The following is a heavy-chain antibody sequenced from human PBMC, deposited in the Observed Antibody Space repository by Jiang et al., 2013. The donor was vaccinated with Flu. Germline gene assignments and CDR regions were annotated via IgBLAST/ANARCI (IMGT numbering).Heavy chain of an antibody. CDR3: ARDSDYYDSSGLS. J-gene: IGHJ5*02. D-gene: IGHD3-22*01. CDR2: IPIFGTA. V-gene: IGHV1-69*01. Sequence: IPIFGTANYAQKFQGRVTITADESTSTAYMELSSLRSEDTAVYYCARDSDYYDSSGLSWGQGTLVTVSS.